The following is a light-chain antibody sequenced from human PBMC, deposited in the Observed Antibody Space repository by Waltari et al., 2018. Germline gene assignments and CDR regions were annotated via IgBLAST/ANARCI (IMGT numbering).Light chain of an antibody. CDR3: QAWDSSTAV. J-gene: IGLJ3*02. CDR1: KLGDKY. CDR2: PDS. V-gene: IGLV3-1*01. Sequence: SYELTQPPSVSVSPGQTASITCSGDKLGDKYACWYQQKPGQSPVLLIYPDSKRPSGSPERFSGSNSGNTATLTISGTQAMDEADYYCQAWDSSTAVFGGGTKLTVL.